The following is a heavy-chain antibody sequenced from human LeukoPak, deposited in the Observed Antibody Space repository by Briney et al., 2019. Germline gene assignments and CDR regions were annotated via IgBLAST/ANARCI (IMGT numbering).Heavy chain of an antibody. CDR3: AKDHSGSYYPNWFDP. CDR1: GFTFSGYE. D-gene: IGHD3-10*01. V-gene: IGHV3-48*03. CDR2: VGASGSTT. J-gene: IGHJ5*02. Sequence: PGGSLRLSCAASGFTFSGYEMNWVRQAPGKGLEWVSYVGASGSTTYYADSVQGRFTISRDNSKNTLYLQMNSLSAEDTAVYYCAKDHSGSYYPNWFDPWGQGTRVTVSS.